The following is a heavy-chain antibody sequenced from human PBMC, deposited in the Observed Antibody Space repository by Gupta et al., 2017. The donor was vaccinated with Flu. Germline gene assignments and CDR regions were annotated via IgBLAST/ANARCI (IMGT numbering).Heavy chain of an antibody. CDR1: GGTISVFA. CDR3: ARDPMVREVCCHY. CDR2: IFDGIGTP. J-gene: IGHJ4*02. V-gene: IGHV1-69*01. D-gene: IGHD3-10*01. Sequence: QMQLVQSGAEVREPGFSWKVPCKASGGTISVFAIHWVRQAPGRGLEWMGGIFDGIGTPNSAQRCLGRTTITLDEPTGTVQLELRSLQSNDAAVYYCARDPMVREVCCHYWGQGTPVTVSS.